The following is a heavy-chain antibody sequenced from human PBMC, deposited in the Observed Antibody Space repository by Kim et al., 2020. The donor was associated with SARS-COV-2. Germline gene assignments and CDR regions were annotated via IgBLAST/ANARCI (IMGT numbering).Heavy chain of an antibody. J-gene: IGHJ4*02. V-gene: IGHV3-30*18. CDR2: ISHDGTNK. D-gene: IGHD2-15*01. Sequence: GGSLILSCAASGFTFSAYGMHWVRQAPGKGLEWATFISHDGTNKWFADSVKGRFTISRDSSKNTLHLQMNSLRPEDTAVYYCAKSRTGIFATLVLDYCRLGTQVSVCS. CDR3: AKSRTGIFATLVLDY. CDR1: GFTFSAYG.